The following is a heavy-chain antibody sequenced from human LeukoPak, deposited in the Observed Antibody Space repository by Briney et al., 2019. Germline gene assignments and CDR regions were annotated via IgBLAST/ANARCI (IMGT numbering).Heavy chain of an antibody. CDR2: FDPEDGET. CDR1: GYTFTELS. Sequence: ASVKVSCKVSGYTFTELSMHWVRQAPGKGLEWMGGFDPEDGETIYAQKFQGRVTMTEDTSTDTAYMELSSLRSEDTAVYYCATTRTPKNWFDPWGQGTLVTVSS. D-gene: IGHD1-14*01. CDR3: ATTRTPKNWFDP. J-gene: IGHJ5*02. V-gene: IGHV1-24*01.